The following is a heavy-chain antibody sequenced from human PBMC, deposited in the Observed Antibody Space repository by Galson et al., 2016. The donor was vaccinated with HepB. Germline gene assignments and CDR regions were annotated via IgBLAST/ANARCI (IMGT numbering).Heavy chain of an antibody. CDR3: ARDGGYQSAPSPYGMDV. J-gene: IGHJ6*02. D-gene: IGHD3-16*01. CDR1: GFPFSRYW. Sequence: SLRLSCAPSGFPFSRYWMNWVRQAPGKGLEWVANIRQDEYERYYVDSVKGRFTISRDNAKSTLYLQMDSLRAEDTAVYYCARDGGYQSAPSPYGMDVWGQGTPVTVSS. V-gene: IGHV3-7*03. CDR2: IRQDEYER.